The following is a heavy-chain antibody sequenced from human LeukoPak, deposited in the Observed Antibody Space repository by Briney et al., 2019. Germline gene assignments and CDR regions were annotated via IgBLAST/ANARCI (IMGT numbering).Heavy chain of an antibody. CDR3: ARDPGRRGSGLD. CDR1: GASISSYY. D-gene: IGHD6-25*01. V-gene: IGHV4-59*01. J-gene: IGHJ4*02. Sequence: PSETLSLTCTVSGASISSYYWSWIRQPPGKGLEWIGYIYYSGSTNYNPSLKSRVTISVDTSKNQFSLRLSSVTAADTAVYYCARDPGRRGSGLDWGQGTLVTVSS. CDR2: IYYSGST.